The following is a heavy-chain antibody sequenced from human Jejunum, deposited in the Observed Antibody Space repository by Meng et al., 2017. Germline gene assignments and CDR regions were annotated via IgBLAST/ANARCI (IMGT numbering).Heavy chain of an antibody. D-gene: IGHD4-11*01. Sequence: QVKLQQWGAGLLKPSETLSLTCAVYGGSISDYYWTWIRQPPGKGLEWIGEINDSGSTNYNPSLKSRVTISVDTSKSQFYLRVSSVTAADTAVYYCARGNEYSNYGADFWGPGTRVT. V-gene: IGHV4-34*01. J-gene: IGHJ4*02. CDR3: ARGNEYSNYGADF. CDR2: INDSGST. CDR1: GGSISDYY.